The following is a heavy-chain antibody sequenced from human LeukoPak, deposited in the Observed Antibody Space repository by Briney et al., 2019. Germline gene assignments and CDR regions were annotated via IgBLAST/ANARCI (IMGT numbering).Heavy chain of an antibody. D-gene: IGHD1-14*01. Sequence: GGSLKLSCAASGFTFSGSAMHWVRQASGKGLEWVGRIRSKANSYATAYAASVKGRFTISRDDSKNTAYLQMNSLKTEDTAMYYCTRRGSYYGMDVWGQGTTVTVSS. CDR1: GFTFSGSA. V-gene: IGHV3-73*01. CDR3: TRRGSYYGMDV. J-gene: IGHJ6*02. CDR2: IRSKANSYAT.